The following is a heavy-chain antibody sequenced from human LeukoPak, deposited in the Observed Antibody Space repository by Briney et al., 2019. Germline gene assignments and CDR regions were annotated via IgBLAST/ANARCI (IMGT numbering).Heavy chain of an antibody. J-gene: IGHJ5*02. CDR2: IWYDGSNK. D-gene: IGHD5-18*01. V-gene: IGHV3-33*01. CDR1: GFTFSSYG. CDR3: ARIFQGVDTAMVYAENWFDP. Sequence: GSLRLSCAASGFTFSSYGMHWVRQAPGKGLEWVAVIWYDGSNKYYADSVKGRFTISRDNSKNTLYLQMNSLRAEDTAVYYCARIFQGVDTAMVYAENWFDPWGQGTLVTVSS.